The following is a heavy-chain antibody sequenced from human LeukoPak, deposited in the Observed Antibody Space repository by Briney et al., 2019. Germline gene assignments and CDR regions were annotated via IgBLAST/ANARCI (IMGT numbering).Heavy chain of an antibody. CDR2: INPYSGGT. D-gene: IGHD1-26*01. J-gene: IGHJ4*02. CDR3: ARIRGGNNYHFDY. V-gene: IGHV1-2*02. CDR1: GYTFTDYY. Sequence: GASVKVSCKASGYTFTDYYMHWVRQAPGQGLEWMGWINPYSGGTNYAQNFQGRVTMTRGTSISTGYMELSRLESDDTAVYYCARIRGGNNYHFDYWGQGTLVTVSS.